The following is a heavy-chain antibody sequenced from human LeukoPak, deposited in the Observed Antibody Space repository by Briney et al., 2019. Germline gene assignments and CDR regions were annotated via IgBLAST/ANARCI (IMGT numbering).Heavy chain of an antibody. J-gene: IGHJ5*02. CDR3: ARVSSRGWFDP. Sequence: SETLSLTCTVSGGSISSYYWSWIRQPPGKGLEWIGYIYYSGSTNYNPSLKSRFTISVDTSKNQFSLKLSSVTAADTAVYYCARVSSRGWFDPWGQGTLVTVSS. CDR2: IYYSGST. D-gene: IGHD6-6*01. CDR1: GGSISSYY. V-gene: IGHV4-59*01.